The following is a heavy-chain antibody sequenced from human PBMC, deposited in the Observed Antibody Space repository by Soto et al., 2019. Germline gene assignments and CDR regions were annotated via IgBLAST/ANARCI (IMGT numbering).Heavy chain of an antibody. J-gene: IGHJ5*02. D-gene: IGHD6-6*01. CDR2: IYHSGST. CDR3: ASRGQFWSSSSPKGFDP. V-gene: IGHV4-4*02. CDR1: GGSISSSNW. Sequence: PSETLSLTCAVSGGSISSSNWWSWVRQPPGKGLEWIGEIYHSGSTNYNPSLKSRVTISVDKSKNQFSLKLSSVTAADTAVYYCASRGQFWSSSSPKGFDPWGQGTLVTVSS.